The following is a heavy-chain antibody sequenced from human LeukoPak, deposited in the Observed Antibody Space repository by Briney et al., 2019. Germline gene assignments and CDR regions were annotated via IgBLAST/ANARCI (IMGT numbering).Heavy chain of an antibody. CDR3: ARSVETLYWYFDL. CDR2: IYYSGST. J-gene: IGHJ2*01. D-gene: IGHD4-23*01. Sequence: SETLSLTCTVSGGSISGYYYNWIRQPPGKGLEWIGYIYYSGSTNYNPSLKSRVTISLDTSKTQFSLKLSSVTTADTAVYYCARSVETLYWYFDLWGRGTLVTVSS. V-gene: IGHV4-59*01. CDR1: GGSISGYY.